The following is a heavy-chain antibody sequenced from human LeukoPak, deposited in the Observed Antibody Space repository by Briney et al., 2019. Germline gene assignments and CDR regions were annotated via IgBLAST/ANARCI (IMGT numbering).Heavy chain of an antibody. CDR2: ISAYNGDT. J-gene: IGHJ4*02. Sequence: ASVKVSCTASGYTYTSYGISWVRQAPGQGLEWMGWISAYNGDTHYAQKFQGRVTMTTETSTSTAYMELRSLRSDDTAVYYCARGLQWLEAFDYWGLGTLVTVSS. CDR3: ARGLQWLEAFDY. CDR1: GYTYTSYG. V-gene: IGHV1-18*01. D-gene: IGHD6-19*01.